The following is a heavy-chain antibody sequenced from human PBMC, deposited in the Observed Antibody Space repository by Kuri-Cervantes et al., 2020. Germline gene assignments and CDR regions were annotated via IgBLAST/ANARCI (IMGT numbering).Heavy chain of an antibody. CDR2: INHSGGT. V-gene: IGHV4-38-2*02. J-gene: IGHJ5*02. D-gene: IGHD1-26*01. CDR3: ARSRGGSYYWFDP. Sequence: SETLSLTCTVSGYSISSGYYWGWIRQPPGKGLEWIAHINHSGGTYYNPSLKSRVTMSVDTSKNQFSLKLSSVTAADTAVYYCARSRGGSYYWFDPWGQGTLVTVSS. CDR1: GYSISSGYY.